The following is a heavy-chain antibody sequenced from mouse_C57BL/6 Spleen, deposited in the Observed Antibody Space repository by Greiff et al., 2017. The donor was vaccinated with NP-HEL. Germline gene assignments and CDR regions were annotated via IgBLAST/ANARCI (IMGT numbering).Heavy chain of an antibody. J-gene: IGHJ2*01. D-gene: IGHD1-1*02. CDR3: ARRGWYLDY. Sequence: QVQLQQSGPELVKPGASVKISCKASGYAFSSSWMNWVKQRPGKGLEWIGRIYPGDGDTNYNGKFKGNATLTEDQSSSTAYMQLSSLTSEDSEVYFCARRGWYLDYWGQGTTLTVSS. V-gene: IGHV1-82*01. CDR2: IYPGDGDT. CDR1: GYAFSSSW.